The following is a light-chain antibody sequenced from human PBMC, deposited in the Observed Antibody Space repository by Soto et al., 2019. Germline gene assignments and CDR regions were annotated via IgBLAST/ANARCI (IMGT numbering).Light chain of an antibody. V-gene: IGLV2-14*01. CDR1: SSDVGGYTY. CDR2: DVS. Sequence: QSVLTQPASVSGSPGKAITISCTGTSSDVGGYTYVSWYQQHPGKAPKFIIYDVSNRPSGVSNRFSGSKSGNTASLTISGLQAEDEADYYCSSYTTSNTRQIVFGTGTKLTVL. CDR3: SSYTTSNTRQIV. J-gene: IGLJ1*01.